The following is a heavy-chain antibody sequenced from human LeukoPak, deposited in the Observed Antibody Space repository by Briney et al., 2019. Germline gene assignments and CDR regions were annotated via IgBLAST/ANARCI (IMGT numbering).Heavy chain of an antibody. CDR2: ITWDGTRT. Sequence: GGSLRLSCAPSGVRFYDYTMHWVRPVPGKGLEWGSLITWDGTRTYYADSVKGRFTISRDRSRNSLYLQMDTLTTEDTALYYCAILPTPRNWNDGHWGQGTLVTVSS. CDR3: AILPTPRNWNDGH. J-gene: IGHJ4*02. CDR1: GVRFYDYT. V-gene: IGHV3-43*01. D-gene: IGHD1-1*01.